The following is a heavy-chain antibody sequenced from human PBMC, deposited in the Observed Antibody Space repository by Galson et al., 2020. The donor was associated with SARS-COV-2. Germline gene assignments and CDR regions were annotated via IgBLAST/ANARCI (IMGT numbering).Heavy chain of an antibody. Sequence: ETSETLSLTCTVSGGSISSGGYYWSWIRQHPGKGLEWIGYIYYSGSTYYNPSLKSRVTISVDTSKNQFSLKLSSVTAADTAVYYCARAPITMIVVVDGFDIWGQGTMVTVSS. V-gene: IGHV4-31*03. D-gene: IGHD3-22*01. J-gene: IGHJ3*02. CDR2: IYYSGST. CDR3: ARAPITMIVVVDGFDI. CDR1: GGSISSGGYY.